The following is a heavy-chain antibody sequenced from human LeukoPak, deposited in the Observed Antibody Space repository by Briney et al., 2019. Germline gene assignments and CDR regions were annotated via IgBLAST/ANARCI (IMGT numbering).Heavy chain of an antibody. CDR2: IYYSGST. D-gene: IGHD2-21*01. Sequence: SETLSLTCTVSGGSISSYYWTWIRHPPGKGPEWSGYIYYSGSTNYSPSLKSRVTISVDTSKNQFSLELRSVTAADTAVYYCARLVKVTYYYCMDVWGQGTTVTVSS. V-gene: IGHV4-59*08. J-gene: IGHJ6*02. CDR1: GGSISSYY. CDR3: ARLVKVTYYYCMDV.